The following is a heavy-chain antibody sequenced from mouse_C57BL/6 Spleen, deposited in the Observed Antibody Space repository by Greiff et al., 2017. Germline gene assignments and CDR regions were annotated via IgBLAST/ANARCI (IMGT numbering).Heavy chain of an antibody. CDR3: ARSSNYDAMDY. V-gene: IGHV5-17*01. CDR1: GFTFSDYG. Sequence: DVMLVESGGGLVKPGGSLKLSCAASGFTFSDYGMHWVRQAPEKGLEWVAYISSGSSTIYYADTVKGRFTISRDNAKNTLFLQMTSLRSEDTAMYYCARSSNYDAMDYWGQGTSVTVSS. J-gene: IGHJ4*01. CDR2: ISSGSSTI. D-gene: IGHD2-5*01.